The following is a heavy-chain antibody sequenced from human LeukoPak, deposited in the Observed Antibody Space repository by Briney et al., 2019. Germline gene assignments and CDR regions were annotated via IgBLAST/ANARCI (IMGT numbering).Heavy chain of an antibody. Sequence: QTGGSLRLSCAASEFTFSSYWMSWVRQAPGKGLEWVASIKQDGSEKYYVDSVKGRVTISRDNAKNSLYLQMNRLRAEDTAVYYCARVFGAGYSDYWGQGTLVTVSS. D-gene: IGHD4/OR15-4a*01. CDR1: EFTFSSYW. CDR3: ARVFGAGYSDY. V-gene: IGHV3-7*01. CDR2: IKQDGSEK. J-gene: IGHJ4*02.